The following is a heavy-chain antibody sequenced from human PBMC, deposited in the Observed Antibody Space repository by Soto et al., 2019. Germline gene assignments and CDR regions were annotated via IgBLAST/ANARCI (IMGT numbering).Heavy chain of an antibody. CDR1: GGSISSGGYY. CDR3: ARDRFVVVAGTDYGMDV. CDR2: SYDSGST. Sequence: SETLSLTCTVSGGSISSGGYYWSWIRQHPGKGLEWIGYSYDSGSTYYNPSPKSRVTITVDTSKNKFSLKLRSVTAADKAVYYCARDRFVVVAGTDYGMDVWGQGTTLTVSS. J-gene: IGHJ6*02. V-gene: IGHV4-31*03. D-gene: IGHD2-15*01.